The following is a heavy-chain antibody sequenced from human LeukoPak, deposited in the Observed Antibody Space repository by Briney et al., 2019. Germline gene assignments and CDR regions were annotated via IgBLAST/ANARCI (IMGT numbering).Heavy chain of an antibody. V-gene: IGHV4-61*05. J-gene: IGHJ4*02. CDR2: IYYSGST. D-gene: IGHD6-13*01. Sequence: SETLSLTCTVSGGSISSSSYYWGWIRQPPGKGLEWIGYIYYSGSTNYNPSLKSRVTISVDTSKNQFSLKLSSVTAADTAVYYCARWSSSSWSHFDYWGQGTLVTVSS. CDR1: GGSISSSSYY. CDR3: ARWSSSSWSHFDY.